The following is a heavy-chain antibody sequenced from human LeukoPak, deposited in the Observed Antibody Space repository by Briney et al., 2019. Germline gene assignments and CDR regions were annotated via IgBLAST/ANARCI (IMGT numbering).Heavy chain of an antibody. CDR1: GFSVSSNY. CDR3: AKGKTKATLDAFDI. V-gene: IGHV3-53*01. J-gene: IGHJ3*02. D-gene: IGHD1-1*01. CDR2: IYSSGYP. Sequence: GGSLRLSCAASGFSVSSNYMSWVRQAPGKGLEWVSVIYSSGYPYYADSVKGRFAISRDDSKNMVYLQMNGLRAEDTAVYYCAKGKTKATLDAFDIWGQGTMVTVSS.